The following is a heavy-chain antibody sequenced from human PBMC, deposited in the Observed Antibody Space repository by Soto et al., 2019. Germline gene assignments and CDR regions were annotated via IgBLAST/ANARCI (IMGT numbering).Heavy chain of an antibody. D-gene: IGHD2-21*02. Sequence: GESLKSCCKGSGYSFSRYWIGWVRQMPGKVLELMGIIYPGDSDIRYSTSFQGQVTISADTYISTAYLQWSSLKASDTAIYYLARRRGRGRDYYCNYGMGVWAQWTTDTVSS. J-gene: IGHJ6*02. CDR1: GYSFSRYW. CDR2: IYPGDSDI. CDR3: ARRRGRGRDYYCNYGMGV. V-gene: IGHV5-51*01.